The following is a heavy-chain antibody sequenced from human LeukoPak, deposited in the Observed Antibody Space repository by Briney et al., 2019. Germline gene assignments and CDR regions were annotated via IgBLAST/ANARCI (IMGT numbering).Heavy chain of an antibody. J-gene: IGHJ4*02. V-gene: IGHV4-34*01. CDR2: INHSGST. Sequence: SSETLSLTCAVYGGSFSGYYWSWIRQPPGKGLEWIGEINHSGSTNYNPSLKSRVTISVDTSKNQFSLKLSSVTAADTAVYYCARDRVYDFWSGYYTGIDYWGQGTLVTVSP. CDR1: GGSFSGYY. CDR3: ARDRVYDFWSGYYTGIDY. D-gene: IGHD3-3*01.